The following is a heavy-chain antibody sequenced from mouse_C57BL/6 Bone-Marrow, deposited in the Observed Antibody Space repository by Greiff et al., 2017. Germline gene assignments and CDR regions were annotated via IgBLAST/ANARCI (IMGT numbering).Heavy chain of an antibody. CDR3: ARQGIYYYGSSDDGFAY. Sequence: DVKLVESGGDLVKPGGSLKLSCAASGFTFSSYGMSWVRQTPDKRLEWVATISSGGSYTYYPDSVKGRFTISRDNAKNTLYLQMSSLKSEDTAMYYCARQGIYYYGSSDDGFAYWGQGTLVTVSA. J-gene: IGHJ3*01. CDR2: ISSGGSYT. D-gene: IGHD1-1*01. V-gene: IGHV5-6*02. CDR1: GFTFSSYG.